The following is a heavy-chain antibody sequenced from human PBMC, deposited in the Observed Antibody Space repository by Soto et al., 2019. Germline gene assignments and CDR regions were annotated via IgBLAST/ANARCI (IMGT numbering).Heavy chain of an antibody. V-gene: IGHV1-69*13. CDR3: AREPYDDSRGYPLSQH. Sequence: GASVKVSCKASGGTFSSYAISWVRQAPGQGLEWMGGIIPIFGTANYAQKFQGRVTITADESTSTAYMELSSLRSEDTAVYYCAREPYDDSRGYPLSQHWRQGTLVTVSS. CDR1: GGTFSSYA. CDR2: IIPIFGTA. J-gene: IGHJ1*01. D-gene: IGHD3-22*01.